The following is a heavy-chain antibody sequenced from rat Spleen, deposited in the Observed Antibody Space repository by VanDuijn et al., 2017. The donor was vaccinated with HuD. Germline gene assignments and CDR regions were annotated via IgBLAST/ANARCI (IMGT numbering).Heavy chain of an antibody. CDR1: GFTFSSYW. D-gene: IGHD1-6*01. Sequence: EVQLVETGGGLVHPGESLKLSCVASGFTFSSYWMFWIRQAPGEGLEWLSSISTSGGSTYYRDSVKGRFTVSRDNAKSTLYLQMDSLRSEDTATYYCARHQGVMYTTDQIFAYWGQGTLVTVSS. CDR3: ARHQGVMYTTDQIFAY. CDR2: ISTSGGST. J-gene: IGHJ3*01. V-gene: IGHV5-58*01.